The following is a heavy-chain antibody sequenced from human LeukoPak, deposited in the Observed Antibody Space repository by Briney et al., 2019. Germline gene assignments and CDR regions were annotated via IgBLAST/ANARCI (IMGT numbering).Heavy chain of an antibody. V-gene: IGHV3-7*01. CDR1: GFTFSNSW. D-gene: IGHD4-11*01. CDR2: VQHIGGET. J-gene: IGHJ1*01. Sequence: GGSLRLSCAGSGFTFSNSWMGWVRQAPGKGLEWVANVQHIGGETYYVDSEKGRFTISRDNAKNSVYLQMNSLGADDTAVYYCATYSILNAREFRYWGQGTLVTVTS. CDR3: ATYSILNAREFRY.